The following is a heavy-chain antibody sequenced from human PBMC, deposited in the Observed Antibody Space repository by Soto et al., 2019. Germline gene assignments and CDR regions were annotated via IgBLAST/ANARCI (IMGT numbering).Heavy chain of an antibody. J-gene: IGHJ4*02. Sequence: QVKLVQSGAEVRKPGSSVKVSCKASGDTFSFYTINWARQAPGLGLEWMGRVNPIVSMSNYAQKFQGRVTITADKSTNTAYMQLSSLRSEDTAIYYCAASYGSGYRAFDYWGQGALVTVSS. D-gene: IGHD3-10*01. V-gene: IGHV1-69*02. CDR1: GDTFSFYT. CDR3: AASYGSGYRAFDY. CDR2: VNPIVSMS.